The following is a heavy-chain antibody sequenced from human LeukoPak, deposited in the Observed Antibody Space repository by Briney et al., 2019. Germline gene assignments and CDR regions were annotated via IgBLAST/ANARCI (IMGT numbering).Heavy chain of an antibody. J-gene: IGHJ5*02. CDR3: ARGYSITNWFDP. CDR2: IIPIFGTA. CDR1: GGAFSSYA. D-gene: IGHD4-11*01. Sequence: GASVKVSCKASGGAFSSYAISWVRQAPGQELEWMGGIIPIFGTANYAQKFQGRVTITTDESTSTAYMKLSSLRSEDTAVYYCARGYSITNWFDPWGQGTLVTVSS. V-gene: IGHV1-69*05.